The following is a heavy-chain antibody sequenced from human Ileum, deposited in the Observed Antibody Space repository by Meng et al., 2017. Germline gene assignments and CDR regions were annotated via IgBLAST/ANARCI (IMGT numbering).Heavy chain of an antibody. D-gene: IGHD1-26*01. J-gene: IGHJ5*02. Sequence: QVQSQQWGAGLLNPSGTLSLTCGVHGGSFVGYDWSWIRQPPGKGLEWIGEIDHSGGTNYNPSLKNRVTISVDTSNNRFSLKLSSVKAADTALYFCARRVGATPYAYNWLDPWGQGTLVTVSS. CDR2: IDHSGGT. CDR1: GGSFVGYD. CDR3: ARRVGATPYAYNWLDP. V-gene: IGHV4-34*01.